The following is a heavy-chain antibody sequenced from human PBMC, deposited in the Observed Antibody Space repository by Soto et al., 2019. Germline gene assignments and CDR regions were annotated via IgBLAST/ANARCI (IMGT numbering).Heavy chain of an antibody. Sequence: EVQLVESGGGLVQPGGSLRLSCGASGFTFRTYWRSWVRQVPGKGLEWVANINQDGSEKNYVDSVKGRFTISRDNAKNSLYLQMRSLRAEDTALYYCARDGSTSWYSYDYHGMDVWGQGTTVTVSS. J-gene: IGHJ6*02. CDR2: INQDGSEK. CDR3: ARDGSTSWYSYDYHGMDV. CDR1: GFTFRTYW. D-gene: IGHD5-18*01. V-gene: IGHV3-7*05.